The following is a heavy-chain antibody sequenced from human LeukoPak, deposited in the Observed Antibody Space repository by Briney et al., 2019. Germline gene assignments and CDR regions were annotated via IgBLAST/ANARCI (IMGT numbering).Heavy chain of an antibody. CDR1: GFTFSDHY. CDR2: TADRTNNYTT. V-gene: IGHV3-72*01. Sequence: GGSLRLSCAASGFTFSDHYMDWVRQAPGKGLEWVGRTADRTNNYTTEYAASVKGRFTISRDESKNSLYLQMNSLRAEDTAMYYCARDRLTNDAFDIWGQGTMVTVSS. D-gene: IGHD2-8*01. J-gene: IGHJ3*02. CDR3: ARDRLTNDAFDI.